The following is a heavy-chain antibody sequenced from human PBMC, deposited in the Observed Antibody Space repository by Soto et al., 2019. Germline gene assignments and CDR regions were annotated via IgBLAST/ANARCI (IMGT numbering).Heavy chain of an antibody. D-gene: IGHD3-3*01. Sequence: EVQLLESGGGLVQPGGSLRLSCAASGFTFSSYAMSWVRQAPGKGLEWVSAISGSGGSTYYADSVKGRFTISRDNSKNTLYLQMNSLRAEDTAVYYCAKDRRPPLYHDFWTYYYYYGMDVWGQGTTVTVSS. CDR3: AKDRRPPLYHDFWTYYYYYGMDV. CDR1: GFTFSSYA. CDR2: ISGSGGST. J-gene: IGHJ6*02. V-gene: IGHV3-23*01.